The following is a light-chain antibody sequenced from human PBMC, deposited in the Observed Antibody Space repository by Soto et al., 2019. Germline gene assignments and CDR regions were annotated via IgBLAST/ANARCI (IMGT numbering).Light chain of an antibody. CDR3: SSYTSSSVV. J-gene: IGLJ2*01. CDR2: DVS. CDR1: SSDVGGYNY. V-gene: IGLV2-14*01. Sequence: QSALTQPASVSGSHGQSITISFTGTSSDVGGYNYVSWYQQHPGKAPKLMIYDVSNRPSGVSNRFSGSKSGNTASLTISGLQAEDEADYYCSSYTSSSVVFGGGTKVTVL.